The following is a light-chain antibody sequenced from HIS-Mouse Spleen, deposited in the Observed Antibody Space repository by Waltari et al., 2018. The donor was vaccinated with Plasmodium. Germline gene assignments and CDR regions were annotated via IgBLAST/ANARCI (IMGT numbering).Light chain of an antibody. CDR3: QSYDSSLSGVV. V-gene: IGLV1-40*01. Sequence: QSVLTPPPSVSGAPGQRVTISCTGRSSNIGAGYDVHWYQQLPGTAPKLLTYGNSNRPSGVPDRFSGSKSGTSASLAITGLQAEDEADYYCQSYDSSLSGVVFGGGTKLTVL. CDR2: GNS. CDR1: SSNIGAGYD. J-gene: IGLJ2*01.